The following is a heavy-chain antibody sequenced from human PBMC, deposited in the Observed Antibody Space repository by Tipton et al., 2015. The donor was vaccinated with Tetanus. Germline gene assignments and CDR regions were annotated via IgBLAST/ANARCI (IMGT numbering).Heavy chain of an antibody. CDR1: GGSINPYY. Sequence: TLSLTCTVSGGSINPYYWSWIRQPPGKGLEWIGNVYYSGSTNYNPSLKSRATMSVDTSKNQFSLRLSSVTAADTALYYCARDGSIDTREDWFDPWGQGTLVTVSS. D-gene: IGHD1-26*01. J-gene: IGHJ5*02. CDR3: ARDGSIDTREDWFDP. V-gene: IGHV4-59*12. CDR2: VYYSGST.